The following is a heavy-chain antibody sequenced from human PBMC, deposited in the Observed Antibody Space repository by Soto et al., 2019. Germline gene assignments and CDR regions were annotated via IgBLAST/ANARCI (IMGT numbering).Heavy chain of an antibody. CDR1: GFNFSTYW. J-gene: IGHJ4*02. Sequence: GGSLRLSCEASGFNFSTYWMHWVRQAPGKGLLWVSRMSSDGSSISYADSVKGRFTISRDNAKSTLFLQMNSLRAEDTAVYYCARAQAVAGTGGYYWGLGTLVTV. CDR3: ARAQAVAGTGGYY. V-gene: IGHV3-74*01. CDR2: MSSDGSSI. D-gene: IGHD6-19*01.